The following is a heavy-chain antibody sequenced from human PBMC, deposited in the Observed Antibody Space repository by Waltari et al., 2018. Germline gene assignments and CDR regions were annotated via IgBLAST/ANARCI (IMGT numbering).Heavy chain of an antibody. V-gene: IGHV4-39*07. CDR2: IYYSGST. J-gene: IGHJ3*02. CDR1: GGSISSSSYY. Sequence: QLQLQESGPGLVKPSETLSLTCTVSGGSISSSSYYWGWIRQPPGKGLEWIGSIYYSGSTSYNPSLKSRVTISVDTSKNQFSLKLSSVTAADTAVYYCARGSGQKAFDIWGQGTMVTVSS. D-gene: IGHD6-19*01. CDR3: ARGSGQKAFDI.